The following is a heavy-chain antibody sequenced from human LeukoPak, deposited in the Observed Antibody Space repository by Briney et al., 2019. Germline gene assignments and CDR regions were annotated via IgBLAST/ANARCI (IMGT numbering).Heavy chain of an antibody. CDR1: GFTFSTYT. J-gene: IGHJ4*02. CDR3: AKGTERYREVSSFDS. CDR2: ISGRGDGT. V-gene: IGHV3-23*01. Sequence: GGSLRLSCAASGFTFSTYTMNWVRQAPGKGLEWVSAISGRGDGTYYADFVKGRFTISRDNSKNTLFLQMNSLRVEDTATYYCAKGTERYREVSSFDSWGRGTLVAVSS. D-gene: IGHD3-10*01.